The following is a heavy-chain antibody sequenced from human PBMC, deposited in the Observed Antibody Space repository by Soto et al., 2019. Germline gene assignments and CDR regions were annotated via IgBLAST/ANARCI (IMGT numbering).Heavy chain of an antibody. CDR3: ARGPREYYFDY. CDR2: IWYDGSNK. CDR1: GFTFSSYG. J-gene: IGHJ4*02. Sequence: QVQLVESGGGVVQPGRSLRLSCAASGFTFSSYGMHWVRQAPGKGLEWVAVIWYDGSNKYYADSVKGRFTISRDNSKNTLYLQMNSLRAEDTGVYYCARGPREYYFDYWGQGTLVTVSS. V-gene: IGHV3-33*01. D-gene: IGHD3-10*01.